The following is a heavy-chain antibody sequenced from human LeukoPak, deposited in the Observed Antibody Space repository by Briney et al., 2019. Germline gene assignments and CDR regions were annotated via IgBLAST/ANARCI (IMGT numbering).Heavy chain of an antibody. J-gene: IGHJ1*01. CDR1: GFTFSNYA. CDR3: ARALSQQLIRYSQD. CDR2: ISGSGANS. Sequence: GGSLRLSCAASGFTFSNYAMSWVRQAPGKGLEWVSGISGSGANSYYADSVKGRFTISRDNSKNTLYLQMNSLRADDTAVYYCARALSQQLIRYSQDWGQGTLATVSS. V-gene: IGHV3-23*01. D-gene: IGHD1-1*01.